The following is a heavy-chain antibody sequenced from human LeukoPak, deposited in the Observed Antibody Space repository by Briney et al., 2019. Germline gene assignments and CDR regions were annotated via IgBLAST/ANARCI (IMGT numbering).Heavy chain of an antibody. CDR2: IKQDGSEK. D-gene: IGHD2-15*01. J-gene: IGHJ4*02. CDR1: GFTSSSYW. CDR3: ARAPYCIGGSCRFDY. Sequence: GGSLRLSCAVSGFTSSSYWMSWVRQAPGKGLEWVANIKQDGSEKYYVDSVKGRFTISRDNAKNSLYLQMNSPRAEDTAVYYCARAPYCIGGSCRFDYWGQGTLVTVSS. V-gene: IGHV3-7*03.